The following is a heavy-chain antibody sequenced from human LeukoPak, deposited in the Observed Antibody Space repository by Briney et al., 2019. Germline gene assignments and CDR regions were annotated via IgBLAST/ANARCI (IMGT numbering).Heavy chain of an antibody. Sequence: ASVKVSCKASGYTFTTDDINWVRQATGQGLEWMGWMNPNSGNTGYTQKFQGRVTMTRNTSISTAYMELSSLRSEDTAVYYCARGRGSGHKENWFDPRGQGTLVTVSS. D-gene: IGHD6-19*01. CDR1: GYTFTTDD. CDR3: ARGRGSGHKENWFDP. V-gene: IGHV1-8*01. J-gene: IGHJ5*02. CDR2: MNPNSGNT.